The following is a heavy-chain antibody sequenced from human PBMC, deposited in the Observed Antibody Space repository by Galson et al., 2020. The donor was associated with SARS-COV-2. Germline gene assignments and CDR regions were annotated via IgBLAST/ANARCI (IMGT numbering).Heavy chain of an antibody. D-gene: IGHD3-22*01. CDR3: AKDQTYYCERGGYTAFDD. J-gene: IGHJ4*02. CDR1: GFTFSSYG. V-gene: IGHV3-30*18. CDR2: TSFDGSDQ. Sequence: GGSLRLSCAASGFTFSSYGMHWVRQAPGKGLEWVAVTSFDGSDQYYADSVKGRFTISRDNSKNTLSLQMNSLRAEDTAVYYCAKDQTYYCERGGYTAFDDWGGGALVTVSS.